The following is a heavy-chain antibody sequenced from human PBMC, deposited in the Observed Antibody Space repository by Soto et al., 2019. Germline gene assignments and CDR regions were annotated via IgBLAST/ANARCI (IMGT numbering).Heavy chain of an antibody. J-gene: IGHJ4*02. V-gene: IGHV1-69*08. CDR1: GGTVSSYT. CDR3: ARQEAVGTNYGYYFDH. CDR2: IIPILGTA. Sequence: SVKVSCKASGGTVSSYTFSWVRQAPGQGLEWMGRIIPILGTANYAQKFQGRATITADKSTSTVYMELSSLRSEDTAVYYCARQEAVGTNYGYYFDHWGQGALVTVSS. D-gene: IGHD1-26*01.